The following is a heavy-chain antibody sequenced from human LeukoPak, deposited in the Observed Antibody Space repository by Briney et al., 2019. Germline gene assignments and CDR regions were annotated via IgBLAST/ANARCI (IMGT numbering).Heavy chain of an antibody. D-gene: IGHD3-22*01. V-gene: IGHV5-51*01. CDR3: ARYYYDSSGYSGIDY. CDR2: IYPGDSDT. CDR1: GYSFTSYW. J-gene: IGHJ4*02. Sequence: GESLKISCKGSGYSFTSYWNGWVRQMPGKGLEWMGIIYPGDSDTRYSPSFQGQVTISADRSISTAYLQWSSLKASDTAMYYCARYYYDSSGYSGIDYWGQGTLVTVSS.